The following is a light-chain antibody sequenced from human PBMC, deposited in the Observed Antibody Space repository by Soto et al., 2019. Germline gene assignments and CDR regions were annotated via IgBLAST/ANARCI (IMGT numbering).Light chain of an antibody. CDR2: DAS. CDR3: QQSSDWPPYT. CDR1: QSVSSY. V-gene: IGKV3-11*01. J-gene: IGKJ2*01. Sequence: EIVLTQSPATLSLSPGERATLSCRASQSVSSYLAWYQQRPGRAPRLLIYDASNRATGIPARFSGSGSGTDFTRTISSLEPEDFAVYYCQQSSDWPPYTFGQGTKLEIK.